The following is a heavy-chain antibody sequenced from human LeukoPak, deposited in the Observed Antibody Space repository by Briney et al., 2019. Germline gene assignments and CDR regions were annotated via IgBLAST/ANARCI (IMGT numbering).Heavy chain of an antibody. Sequence: ASVKVSCKASGYTFTGYYMHWVRQAPGQGLEWMGRINPNSGGTNYAQKFQGRVTMTRDTSISTAYMELSRLRSDDTAVYYCARGGRWLQLGRPTKHPTNFDYWGQGTLVTVSS. J-gene: IGHJ4*02. CDR2: INPNSGGT. CDR1: GYTFTGYY. CDR3: ARGGRWLQLGRPTKHPTNFDY. V-gene: IGHV1-2*06. D-gene: IGHD5-24*01.